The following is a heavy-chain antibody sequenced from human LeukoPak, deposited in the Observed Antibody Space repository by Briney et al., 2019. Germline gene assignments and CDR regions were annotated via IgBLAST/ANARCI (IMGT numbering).Heavy chain of an antibody. V-gene: IGHV1-2*02. CDR3: ARESPMTTNYAADV. J-gene: IGHJ3*01. CDR2: INPNSGST. CDR1: GYSFIDSY. D-gene: IGHD2-8*01. Sequence: GASVKVSCKAPGYSFIDSYIHWFRQAPGQGLEWMGWINPNSGSTKYAQKFQARVTMTRATSITTAYLDLSRLASDDTALYYCARESPMTTNYAADVWGQGTMVTVSS.